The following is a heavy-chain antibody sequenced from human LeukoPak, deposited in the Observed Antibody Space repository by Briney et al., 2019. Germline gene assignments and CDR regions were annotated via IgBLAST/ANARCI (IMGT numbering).Heavy chain of an antibody. CDR1: GASVTSSNYY. CDR2: IFYSGSP. V-gene: IGHV4-39*01. D-gene: IGHD1-20*01. J-gene: IGHJ4*02. CDR3: ARLFYNWGIDY. Sequence: SETLSLTCTVPGASVTSSNYYWGWIRQPPGKGLECDGTIFYSGSPYYNPSLKSRVTISVDTSQNRFSLKLISVTVADTAVYYCARLFYNWGIDYWCQGTLVTVSS.